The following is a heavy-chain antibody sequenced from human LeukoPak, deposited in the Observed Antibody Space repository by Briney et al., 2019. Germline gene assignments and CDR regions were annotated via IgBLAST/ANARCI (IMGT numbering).Heavy chain of an antibody. CDR3: ARDRITMVRGEQNWFDP. V-gene: IGHV1-2*06. CDR2: INPNSGGT. D-gene: IGHD3-10*01. J-gene: IGHJ5*02. CDR1: GYTFTGYY. Sequence: ASVKVSCKAFGYTFTGYYMHWVRQAPGQGLEWMGRINPNSGGTNYAQKFQGRVTMTRDTSISTAYMELSRLRSDDTAVYYCARDRITMVRGEQNWFDPWGQGTLVTVSS.